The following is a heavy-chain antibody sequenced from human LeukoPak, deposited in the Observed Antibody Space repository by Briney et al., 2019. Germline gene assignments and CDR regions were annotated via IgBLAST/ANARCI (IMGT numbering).Heavy chain of an antibody. CDR2: INHSGST. V-gene: IGHV4-39*01. CDR3: ARHVRAIVAAWGGWFDP. J-gene: IGHJ5*02. CDR1: GYSISSGTYY. D-gene: IGHD6-25*01. Sequence: PSETLSLTCTVSGYSISSGTYYWSWIRQPPGKGLEWIGEINHSGSTNYNPPLKSRVTISVDTSKNQFSLKLSSVTAADTAVYYCARHVRAIVAAWGGWFDPWGQGTLVTVSS.